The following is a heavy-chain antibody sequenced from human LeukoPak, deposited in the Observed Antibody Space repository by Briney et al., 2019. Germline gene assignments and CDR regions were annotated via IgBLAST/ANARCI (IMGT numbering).Heavy chain of an antibody. D-gene: IGHD6-13*01. CDR1: GGSLSSSSYY. CDR2: IYYSGST. Sequence: SETLSLTCTVSGGSLSSSSYYWGWIRQPPGKGLEWIGSIYYSGSTYYNPSLKSRVTISVDTSKNQFSLKLSSVTAADTAVYYCARGGIAAAFGYWGQGTLVTVSS. V-gene: IGHV4-39*07. J-gene: IGHJ4*02. CDR3: ARGGIAAAFGY.